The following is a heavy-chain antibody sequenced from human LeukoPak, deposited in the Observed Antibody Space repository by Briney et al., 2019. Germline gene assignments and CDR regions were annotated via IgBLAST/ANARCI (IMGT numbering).Heavy chain of an antibody. D-gene: IGHD3-10*01. J-gene: IGHJ3*02. CDR3: ARQGRRGSGSI. V-gene: IGHV4-39*01. CDR2: IYYSGSI. Sequence: PSETLSLTCTVSGGSISSSSYYWGWIRQSPGKGLEWIGNIYYSGSIYYNPSLKSRVTISLDTSKNQFSLKLYSVTAADTAVDYCARQGRRGSGSIWGQGTMVTVSS. CDR1: GGSISSSSYY.